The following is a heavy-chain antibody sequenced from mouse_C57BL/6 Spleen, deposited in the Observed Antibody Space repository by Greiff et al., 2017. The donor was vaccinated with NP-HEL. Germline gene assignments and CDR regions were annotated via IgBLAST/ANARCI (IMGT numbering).Heavy chain of an antibody. CDR2: IDPETGGT. V-gene: IGHV1-15*01. J-gene: IGHJ4*01. D-gene: IGHD2-5*01. CDR1: GYTFTDYE. CDR3: TRGGAYYSNYCAMDY. Sequence: QVQLQQSGAELVRPGASVTLSCKASGYTFTDYEMHWVKQTPVHGLEWIGAIDPETGGTAYNQKFKGKAILTADKSSSTSYMELRSLTSEDSAVYYCTRGGAYYSNYCAMDYWGQGTSVTVSS.